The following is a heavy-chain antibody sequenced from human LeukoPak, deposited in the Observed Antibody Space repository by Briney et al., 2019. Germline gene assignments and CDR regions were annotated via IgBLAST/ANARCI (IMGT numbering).Heavy chain of an antibody. D-gene: IGHD5-18*01. CDR3: ATALMAMGGALDY. Sequence: GGSLRPSCAASGFTFSIYNMKSVRQAPGKGLEWVSFISTSSSYLYYADSVKGRFTISRDNAKNSLYLQMNKLRAEDTAIYCGATALMAMGGALDYWGQGTLVTVSS. J-gene: IGHJ4*02. CDR2: ISTSSSYL. V-gene: IGHV3-21*01. CDR1: GFTFSIYN.